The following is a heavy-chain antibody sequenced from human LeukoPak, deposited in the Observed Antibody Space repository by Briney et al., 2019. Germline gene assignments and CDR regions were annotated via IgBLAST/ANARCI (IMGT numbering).Heavy chain of an antibody. Sequence: SETLSLTCTVSGGSISSYYWGWIRQPPGKGLEWIGSIYYSGSTYYNPSLKSRVTISVDTSKNQFSLKLSSVTAADTAVYYCARQKGYYGSGSYSIDYWGQGTLVTVSS. CDR2: IYYSGST. J-gene: IGHJ4*02. CDR3: ARQKGYYGSGSYSIDY. D-gene: IGHD3-10*01. CDR1: GGSISSYY. V-gene: IGHV4-39*01.